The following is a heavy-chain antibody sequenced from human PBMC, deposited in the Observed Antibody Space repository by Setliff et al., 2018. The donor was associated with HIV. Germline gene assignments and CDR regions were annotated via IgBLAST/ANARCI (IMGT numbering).Heavy chain of an antibody. Sequence: GASVKVSCKASGYTFTTYAIHWVRQAPGRGLDWMGGIIPAFGTANYAQKFQDRVTITTDESTTTVFMELTGLRSEDTAVYYCARGQVFDYWGQGTLVTVSS. CDR1: GYTFTTYA. CDR3: ARGQVFDY. J-gene: IGHJ4*02. V-gene: IGHV1-69*05. CDR2: IIPAFGTA.